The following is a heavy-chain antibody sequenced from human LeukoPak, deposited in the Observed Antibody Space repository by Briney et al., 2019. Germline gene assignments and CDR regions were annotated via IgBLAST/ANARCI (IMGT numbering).Heavy chain of an antibody. CDR2: INHSGST. CDR3: ARTPMVRGVPKFDY. D-gene: IGHD3-10*01. V-gene: IGHV4-34*01. Sequence: PSETLSLACAVYGGSFSGYYWRWIRQPPGKGLEWIGEINHSGSTNYNPSLKSRVTISVDTSKNQFSLKLSSVTAADTAVYYCARTPMVRGVPKFDYWGQGTLVTVSS. CDR1: GGSFSGYY. J-gene: IGHJ4*02.